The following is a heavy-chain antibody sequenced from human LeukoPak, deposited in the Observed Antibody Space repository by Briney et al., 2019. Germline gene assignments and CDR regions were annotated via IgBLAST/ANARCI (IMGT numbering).Heavy chain of an antibody. CDR2: INHSGST. J-gene: IGHJ4*02. V-gene: IGHV4-34*01. CDR3: ARGRGLYYYGSVSYDY. CDR1: GGSFSGYY. D-gene: IGHD3-10*01. Sequence: SETLSLSCSVYGGSFSGYYWSWIRQPPGKGLEWIGEINHSGSTNYNPSLKSRVTISVDTSKNQFSLKLSSVTAADTAVYYCARGRGLYYYGSVSYDYWGQGTLVTVSS.